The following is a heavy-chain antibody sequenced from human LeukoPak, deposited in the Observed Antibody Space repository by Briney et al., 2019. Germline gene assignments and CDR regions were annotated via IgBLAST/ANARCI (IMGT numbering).Heavy chain of an antibody. CDR1: GFTFSSHA. V-gene: IGHV3-7*03. Sequence: GGSLRLPCAASGFTFSSHAMNWVRQAPGKGLEWVANIKQDGSGKYYVDSVKGRFTISRNNAKNSLYLQMNSLRAEDTAVYYCARALEWNRGYSGSGYWGQGTLVTVSS. J-gene: IGHJ4*02. CDR2: IKQDGSGK. D-gene: IGHD5-18*01. CDR3: ARALEWNRGYSGSGY.